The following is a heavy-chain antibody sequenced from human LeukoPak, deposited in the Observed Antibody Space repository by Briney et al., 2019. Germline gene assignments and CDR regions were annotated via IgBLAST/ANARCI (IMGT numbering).Heavy chain of an antibody. D-gene: IGHD3-22*01. J-gene: IGHJ3*02. CDR3: ARGPYSYGSSGAFDI. V-gene: IGHV4-59*08. CDR1: GGSISSYY. CDR2: IYYSGST. Sequence: SETLSLTCTVSGGSISSYYWSWIRQPPGKGLEWIGYIYYSGSTYYNPSLKSRVTISVDTSKNQFSLKLSSVTAADTAVYFCARGPYSYGSSGAFDIWGQGTMVTVSS.